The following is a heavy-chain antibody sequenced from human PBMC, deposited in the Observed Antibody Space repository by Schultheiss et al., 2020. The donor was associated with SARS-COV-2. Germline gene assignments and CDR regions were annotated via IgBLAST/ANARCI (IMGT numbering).Heavy chain of an antibody. CDR2: IYGGGNT. CDR1: GLTVSSNY. D-gene: IGHD6-13*01. J-gene: IGHJ4*02. Sequence: GGSLRLSCASSGLTVSSNYMSWVRQAPGKGLEWVSVIYGGGNTYYADSVKGRFTISRDNSKNTLYLQMNSLRAEDTAVYYCARAPRGSWYSFDSWGQGTLVTVSS. CDR3: ARAPRGSWYSFDS. V-gene: IGHV3-66*01.